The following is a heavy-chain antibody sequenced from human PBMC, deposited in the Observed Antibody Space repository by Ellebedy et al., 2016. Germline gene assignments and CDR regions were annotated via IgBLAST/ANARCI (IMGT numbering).Heavy chain of an antibody. CDR1: GFTLNTYA. Sequence: GESLKISCAASGFTLNTYAMTWIRQAAGEGLEWVSAITGDTGTTYYADSVKGRFTTSRDISRNTLYLQMNSLRVEDTALYYCVKGASSGSWVTMEYWGQGALVTVSS. J-gene: IGHJ4*02. D-gene: IGHD6-13*01. CDR3: VKGASSGSWVTMEY. CDR2: ITGDTGTT. V-gene: IGHV3-23*01.